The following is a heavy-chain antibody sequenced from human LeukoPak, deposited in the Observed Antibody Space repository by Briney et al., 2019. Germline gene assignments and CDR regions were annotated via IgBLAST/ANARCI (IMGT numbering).Heavy chain of an antibody. V-gene: IGHV1-8*01. CDR1: GYTFTSYD. D-gene: IGHD3-22*01. J-gene: IGHJ4*02. Sequence: ASVKVSCKASGYTFTSYDNNWVRQATGQGLEWMGWMSPNSGNTGYAQKFQGRVTMTRNTSIRTAYMELSSLKSEDTAVYYCARAPFYFDSSGWDWGQGTLVTVSS. CDR3: ARAPFYFDSSGWD. CDR2: MSPNSGNT.